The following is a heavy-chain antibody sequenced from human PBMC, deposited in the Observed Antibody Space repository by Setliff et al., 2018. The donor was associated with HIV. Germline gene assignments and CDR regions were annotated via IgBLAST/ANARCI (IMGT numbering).Heavy chain of an antibody. CDR3: ARATTGYSSIWYRNGLTYYYYMDV. Sequence: LSLTCAVYGETFNDYFWTWIRQPPGRGLEWIGEINHSGSTSYNPSLKSRVSMSVDTSKNQFSLKLSSVTAADTAIFYCARATTGYSSIWYRNGLTYYYYMDVWGRGTKVTVSS. CDR2: INHSGST. D-gene: IGHD6-13*01. CDR1: GETFNDYF. V-gene: IGHV4-34*01. J-gene: IGHJ6*03.